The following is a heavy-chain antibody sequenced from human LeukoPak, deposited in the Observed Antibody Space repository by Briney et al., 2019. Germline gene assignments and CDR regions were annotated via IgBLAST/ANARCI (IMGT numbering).Heavy chain of an antibody. V-gene: IGHV1-18*01. Sequence: ASVTVSCKASGYTFISYGFSWVRQAPGQGLEWMGWISAYNGDTKYAQKLQGRVTMTTDTSTTTAYMELRSLRSDDTAVYYCARVAERHLDYYFDYWGQGTLVTVSS. J-gene: IGHJ4*02. D-gene: IGHD6-25*01. CDR2: ISAYNGDT. CDR3: ARVAERHLDYYFDY. CDR1: GYTFISYG.